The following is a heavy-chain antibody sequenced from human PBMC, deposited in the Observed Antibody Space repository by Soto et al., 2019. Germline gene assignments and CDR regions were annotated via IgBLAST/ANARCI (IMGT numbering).Heavy chain of an antibody. J-gene: IGHJ4*02. CDR2: IHHSGST. Sequence: QVQLQQWGAGLLKPSEPLSLTCAVYGGSITSYYWSWIRPPPGKGLEWIGEIHHSGSTNYNPSLKSRGLISLDTSKNHCFLSLTSVTAADTAVYYCARWARSSIGGKDFDYWGQGTLVTVSS. V-gene: IGHV4-34*02. CDR3: ARWARSSIGGKDFDY. CDR1: GGSITSYY. D-gene: IGHD1-26*01.